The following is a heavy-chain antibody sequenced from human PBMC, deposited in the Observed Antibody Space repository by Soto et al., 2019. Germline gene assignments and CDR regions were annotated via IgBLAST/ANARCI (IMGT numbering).Heavy chain of an antibody. CDR1: GFTFSSYA. CDR2: ISGSGGST. CDR3: AKAPLGYSGYDYQFDP. D-gene: IGHD5-12*01. Sequence: EVQLLESGGGLIQPGGSLRLSCAASGFTFSSYAMSWVRQAPGKGLEWVSAISGSGGSTYYADSVKGRFTISRDNSKNTLYLQMNSLRAEDTDVYYCAKAPLGYSGYDYQFDPWGQGTLVTVSS. J-gene: IGHJ5*02. V-gene: IGHV3-23*01.